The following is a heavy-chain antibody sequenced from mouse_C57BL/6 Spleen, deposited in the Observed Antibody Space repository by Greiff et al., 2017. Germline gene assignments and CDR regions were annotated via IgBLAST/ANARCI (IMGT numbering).Heavy chain of an antibody. J-gene: IGHJ2*01. V-gene: IGHV1-81*01. CDR3: ARYDGYFVDY. D-gene: IGHD2-3*01. CDR2: IYPRSGNT. Sequence: QVQLQQSGAELARPGASVKLSCKASGYTFTSYGISWVKQRTGQGLEWIGEIYPRSGNTYYNEKFKGKATLTADKSSSTAYMELRSLTSEDSAVYFCARYDGYFVDYGGQGTTLTVSS. CDR1: GYTFTSYG.